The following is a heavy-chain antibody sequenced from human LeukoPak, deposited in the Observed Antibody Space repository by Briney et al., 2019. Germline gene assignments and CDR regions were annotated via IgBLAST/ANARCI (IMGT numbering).Heavy chain of an antibody. Sequence: GGSLRLSCVASGFSFSYYWMTWVRQGPGKGLEWVANINPDESEKNYVDSVKGRFTISRDNAKNSLYLQMKSLRAEDTAVYYCARVNLGTYYFDYWGQGTLVTVSS. D-gene: IGHD3-16*01. CDR2: INPDESEK. V-gene: IGHV3-7*01. CDR1: GFSFSYYW. J-gene: IGHJ4*02. CDR3: ARVNLGTYYFDY.